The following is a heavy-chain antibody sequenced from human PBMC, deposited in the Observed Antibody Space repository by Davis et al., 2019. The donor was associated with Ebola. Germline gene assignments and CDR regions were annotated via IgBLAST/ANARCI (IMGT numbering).Heavy chain of an antibody. V-gene: IGHV5-51*01. J-gene: IGHJ4*02. Sequence: KLSCNGSGYSFTSYWIAWLRQLPGKGLVWMGIIYPVDSDTRYSPSFRGQVTISADKSFSTAYLQWSGLKASDTAMYYCARMGKSYYDSLWDYWGQGTLVTVSS. CDR1: GYSFTSYW. CDR3: ARMGKSYYDSLWDY. D-gene: IGHD3-10*01. CDR2: IYPVDSDT.